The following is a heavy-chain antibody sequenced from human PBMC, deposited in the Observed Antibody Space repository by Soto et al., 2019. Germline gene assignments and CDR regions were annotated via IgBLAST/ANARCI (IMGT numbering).Heavy chain of an antibody. D-gene: IGHD5-18*01. J-gene: IGHJ5*02. CDR3: ARLRGYSYGILYNWFDP. CDR2: IYSSGNT. CDR1: GGTISGYY. V-gene: IGHV4-4*07. Sequence: SETLSLTCSVSGGTISGYYWTWIRQPAGKGLEWIGRIYSSGNTKYNPSLQSRVTMSLDTSNNQFSLRLTSVTAADTAVYYCARLRGYSYGILYNWFDPWGQGTLVTVSS.